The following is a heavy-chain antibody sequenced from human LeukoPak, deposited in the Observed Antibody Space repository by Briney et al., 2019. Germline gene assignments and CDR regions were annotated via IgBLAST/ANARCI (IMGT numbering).Heavy chain of an antibody. J-gene: IGHJ4*02. V-gene: IGHV3-66*01. D-gene: IGHD6-13*01. CDR3: ARASPSSSWYY. Sequence: GGSLRLSCAASGFTVSSNYMSWVRQAPGKGLEWVSVIYSGGSTYCADSVKGRFTISRDDSKNTLYLQMNSLRAEDTAVYYCARASPSSSWYYWGQGTLVTVSS. CDR1: GFTVSSNY. CDR2: IYSGGST.